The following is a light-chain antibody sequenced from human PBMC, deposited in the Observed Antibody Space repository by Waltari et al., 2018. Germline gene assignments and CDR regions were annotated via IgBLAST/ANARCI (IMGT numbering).Light chain of an antibody. CDR3: QQYNISPYT. Sequence: DIQMTQSPSTLSASVGDRVTITCRASQSISHWLDWYQQKPGKAPKVLIYKSVSLESGVPSRFSGSGSETEFTLTISSLQPDDFATYYCQQYNISPYTFGQGTTLE. CDR1: QSISHW. CDR2: KSV. J-gene: IGKJ2*01. V-gene: IGKV1-5*03.